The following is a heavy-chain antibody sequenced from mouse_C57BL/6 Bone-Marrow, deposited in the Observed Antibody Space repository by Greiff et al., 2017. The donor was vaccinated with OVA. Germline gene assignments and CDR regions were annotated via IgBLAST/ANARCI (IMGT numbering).Heavy chain of an antibody. J-gene: IGHJ4*01. Sequence: VQGVESGAELVRPGTSVKMSCKASGYTFTNYWIGWAKQRPGHGLEWIGDIYPGGGYTNYNEKFKGKATLTADKSSSTAYMQFSSLTSEDSAIYYCARSRSLYAMDYWGQGTSVTVSS. CDR3: ARSRSLYAMDY. CDR2: IYPGGGYT. V-gene: IGHV1-63*01. CDR1: GYTFTNYW.